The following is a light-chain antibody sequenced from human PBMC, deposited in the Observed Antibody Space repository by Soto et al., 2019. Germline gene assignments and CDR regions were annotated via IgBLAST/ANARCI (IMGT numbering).Light chain of an antibody. CDR1: QSVSSTY. CDR2: GAS. J-gene: IGKJ2*01. CDR3: QQYGRSPPFT. V-gene: IGKV3-20*01. Sequence: IGLTQSPGTLSLSPGERATLSCRASQSVSSTYIAWYQQNPGQAPRLLIYGASSRATGIPDRFSGSGSGTDFTLTISRLEPEDFAVYFCQQYGRSPPFTFGQGTKVDIK.